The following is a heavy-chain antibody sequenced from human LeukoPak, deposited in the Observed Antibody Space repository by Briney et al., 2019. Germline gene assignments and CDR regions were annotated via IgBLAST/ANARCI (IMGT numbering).Heavy chain of an antibody. J-gene: IGHJ4*02. CDR3: AGDYYDSSGYLY. D-gene: IGHD3-22*01. CDR1: GFTFNNYI. CDR2: ISSSGSTI. V-gene: IGHV3-48*04. Sequence: GGSLRLSCAASGFTFNNYIVNWVRQAPGKGLEWVSYISSSGSTIYYADSVKGRFTISRDNAKNSLYLQMNSLRAEDTAVYYCAGDYYDSSGYLYWGQGTLVTVSS.